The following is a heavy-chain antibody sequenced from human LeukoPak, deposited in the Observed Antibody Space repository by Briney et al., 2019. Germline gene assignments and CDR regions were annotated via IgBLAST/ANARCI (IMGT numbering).Heavy chain of an antibody. J-gene: IGHJ6*02. CDR2: MNPNSGNT. Sequence: ASVKVSCKASGYTFTSYDINWVRQATGQGLEWMGWMNPNSGNTGYAQKFQGRVTMTRNTSISTAYMELSSLRSEDTAVYYCARYYYDSSGYYKDYYYYGMDVRGQGTTVTVSS. CDR1: GYTFTSYD. CDR3: ARYYYDSSGYYKDYYYYGMDV. V-gene: IGHV1-8*01. D-gene: IGHD3-22*01.